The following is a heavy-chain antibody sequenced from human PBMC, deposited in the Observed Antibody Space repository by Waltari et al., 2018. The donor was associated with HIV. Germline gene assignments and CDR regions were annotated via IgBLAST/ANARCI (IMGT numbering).Heavy chain of an antibody. Sequence: QVQLVESGGGVVQPGRSLRLSCAASGFTFSTYVMHWVRQAPGKGFEWVASISPDGSDKYPADSVKGRFTISRDNSKNTLYLQMNSLRAEDTAVYFCAREYYFDSSGYNSGFDYWGQGTLVTVSS. D-gene: IGHD3-22*01. CDR2: ISPDGSDK. CDR3: AREYYFDSSGYNSGFDY. CDR1: GFTFSTYV. V-gene: IGHV3-30*01. J-gene: IGHJ4*02.